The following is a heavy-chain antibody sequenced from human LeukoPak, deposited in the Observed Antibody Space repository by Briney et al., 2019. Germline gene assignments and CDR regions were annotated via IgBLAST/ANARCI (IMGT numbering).Heavy chain of an antibody. V-gene: IGHV1-2*02. CDR2: INPNNGGT. J-gene: IGHJ4*02. CDR3: VPSASYDAKNLGFYFDY. CDR1: GYTFTNYY. D-gene: IGHD4/OR15-4a*01. Sequence: GASVKVSCKASGYTFTNYYMHWVRQAPGQVLEWMGWINPNNGGTNYAQKFQGRVTMTRDTSITTAYMDLSRLTSDDTAVYYCVPSASYDAKNLGFYFDYWGQGTLVTVSS.